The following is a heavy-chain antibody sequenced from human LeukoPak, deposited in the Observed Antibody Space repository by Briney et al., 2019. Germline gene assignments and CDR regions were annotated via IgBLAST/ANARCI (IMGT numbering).Heavy chain of an antibody. CDR1: GFTFNNYG. CDR2: IRYNGNNQ. D-gene: IGHD3-10*01. J-gene: IGHJ6*03. Sequence: GGSLRLSCAASGFTFNNYGMHWVRQAPGKGLEWVAFIRYNGNNQYYADSVKGRFTISRDNSENTLYLQMNSLKGDDTAVYYCAKDSAFYYIDVWGKGTTVIISS. V-gene: IGHV3-30*02. CDR3: AKDSAFYYIDV.